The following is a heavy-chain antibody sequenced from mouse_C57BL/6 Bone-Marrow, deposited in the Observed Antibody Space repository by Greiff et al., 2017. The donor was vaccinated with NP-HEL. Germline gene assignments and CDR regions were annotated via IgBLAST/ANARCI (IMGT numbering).Heavy chain of an antibody. D-gene: IGHD3-2*02. CDR3: ARRSGQLRAWFAY. CDR2: ISSGSSTI. J-gene: IGHJ3*01. Sequence: EVQGVESGGGLVKPGGSLKLSCAASGFTFSDYGMHWVRQAPEKGLEWVAYISSGSSTIYYADTVKGRFTISRDNAKNTLFLQMTSLRSEDTAMYYCARRSGQLRAWFAYWGKGTLVTVSA. CDR1: GFTFSDYG. V-gene: IGHV5-17*01.